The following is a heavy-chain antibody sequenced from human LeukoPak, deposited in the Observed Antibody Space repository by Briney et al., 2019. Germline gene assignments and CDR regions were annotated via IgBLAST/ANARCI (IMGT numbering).Heavy chain of an antibody. CDR2: IHYSGGT. Sequence: PSETLSLTCTVSGGSISSYYWSWIRQPPGRGLEWIGYIHYSGGTNCTPSLKSRVTISVDTSKNQFSLKLSSVTAADTAVYYCARVDVVQSAFDIWGQGTMVTVSS. J-gene: IGHJ3*02. V-gene: IGHV4-59*12. CDR1: GGSISSYY. CDR3: ARVDVVQSAFDI.